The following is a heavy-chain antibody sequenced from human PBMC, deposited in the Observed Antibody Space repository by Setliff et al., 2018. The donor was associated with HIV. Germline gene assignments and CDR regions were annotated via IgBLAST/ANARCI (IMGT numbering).Heavy chain of an antibody. CDR1: GFTFSKYA. V-gene: IGHV3-30*02. CDR2: IRYDGSDE. CDR3: ASANYYDSSGPYGSFDAFDI. D-gene: IGHD3-22*01. J-gene: IGHJ3*02. Sequence: GGSLRLSCKASGFTFSKYAMHWVRQAPGEGLQWVAYIRYDGSDEGYADSVKGRFTISRDNSKNTLYLQMNSLRAEDTAVYYCASANYYDSSGPYGSFDAFDIWGQGTMVTVSS.